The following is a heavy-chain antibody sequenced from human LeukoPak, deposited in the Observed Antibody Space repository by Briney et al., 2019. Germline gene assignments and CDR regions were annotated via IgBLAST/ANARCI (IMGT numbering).Heavy chain of an antibody. CDR1: GFTVSSNY. D-gene: IGHD2-15*01. CDR3: ARAIIGYEGMDV. Sequence: GGSLRLSCAASGFTVSSNYMSWVRQAPGKGLEWVSVIYSGSSTYYADSVKGRFTISRDNSKNTLYLQMNSLRAEDTAVYYCARAIIGYEGMDVWGQGTTVTVSS. V-gene: IGHV3-53*01. J-gene: IGHJ6*02. CDR2: IYSGSST.